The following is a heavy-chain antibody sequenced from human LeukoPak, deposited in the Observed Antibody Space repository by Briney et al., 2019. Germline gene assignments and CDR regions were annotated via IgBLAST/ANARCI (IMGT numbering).Heavy chain of an antibody. CDR3: ARADSYYDFWSGYYRNFGYFDY. D-gene: IGHD3-3*01. J-gene: IGHJ4*02. CDR2: IIPIFGTA. Sequence: GASVKVSCKASGGTFSSYAISWVRQAPGQGLEWMGGIIPIFGTANYAQKLQGRVTMTTDTSTSTAYMELRSLRSDDTAVYYCARADSYYDFWSGYYRNFGYFDYWGQGTLVTVSS. CDR1: GGTFSSYA. V-gene: IGHV1-69*05.